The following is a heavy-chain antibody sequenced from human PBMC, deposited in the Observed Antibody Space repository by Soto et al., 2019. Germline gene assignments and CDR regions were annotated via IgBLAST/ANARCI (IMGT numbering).Heavy chain of an antibody. J-gene: IGHJ5*02. CDR2: INHSGST. CDR1: GGSFSGYY. Sequence: SETLSLTCAVYGGSFSGYYWSWIRQPPGKGLEWIGGINHSGSTNYNPSLKSRVTISVDTSKNQFSLKLSSVTAADTAVYYCARSPPTSLLALWWFDPWGQGTLVTVSS. V-gene: IGHV4-34*01. D-gene: IGHD2-21*01. CDR3: ARSPPTSLLALWWFDP.